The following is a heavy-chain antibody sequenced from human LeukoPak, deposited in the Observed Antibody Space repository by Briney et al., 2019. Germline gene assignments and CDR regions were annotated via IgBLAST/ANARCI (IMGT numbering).Heavy chain of an antibody. CDR3: AKVAGDRTDY. V-gene: IGHV1-18*01. CDR1: GYTFATYG. CDR2: ISANTGKT. Sequence: ASVKVSCKASGYTFATYGFCWVRQAPGHGLEWMGWISANTGKTDYAQKFQGRVTMTTDTSTSTAYMELRSLRPDDTAVYYCAKVAGDRTDYWGQGTLLTVSS. D-gene: IGHD1-1*01. J-gene: IGHJ4*02.